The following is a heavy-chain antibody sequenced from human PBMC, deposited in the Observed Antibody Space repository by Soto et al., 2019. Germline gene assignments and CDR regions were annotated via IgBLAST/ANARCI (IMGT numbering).Heavy chain of an antibody. V-gene: IGHV3-21*01. CDR1: GFTFSSYS. J-gene: IGHJ6*02. CDR3: AREDELERRSGMDV. D-gene: IGHD1-1*01. Sequence: GGSLRLSCAASGFTFSSYSMNWVRQAPGKGLEWVSSISSSSSYIYYADSVKGRFTISRDNAKNSLYLQMNSLRAEDTAVYYCAREDELERRSGMDVWGQGTTVTVSS. CDR2: ISSSSSYI.